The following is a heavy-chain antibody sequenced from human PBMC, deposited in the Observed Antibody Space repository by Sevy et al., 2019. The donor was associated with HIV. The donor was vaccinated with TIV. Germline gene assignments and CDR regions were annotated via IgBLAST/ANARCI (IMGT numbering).Heavy chain of an antibody. CDR2: ISSRSSTI. CDR1: GFTFSISD. J-gene: IGHJ4*02. CDR3: ASGSNHKNFDY. Sequence: GGSLRLSCAASGFTFSISDMNWVRQAPGKGLEWVSFISSRSSTIYYADSVKGRFTISRDNATNSLYLQMNSLRDDDTAVYYCASGSNHKNFDYWGQGTLVTVSS. D-gene: IGHD3-10*01. V-gene: IGHV3-48*02.